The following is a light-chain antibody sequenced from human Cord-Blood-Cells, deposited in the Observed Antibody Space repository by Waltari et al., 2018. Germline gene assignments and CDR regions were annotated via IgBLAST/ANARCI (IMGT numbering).Light chain of an antibody. CDR2: RNN. CDR1: SSNIGSNY. V-gene: IGLV1-47*01. J-gene: IGLJ3*02. Sequence: QSVLTQPPSASGTPGQRVTISCSGSSSNIGSNYVYWYQQLPGTAPKLLIYRNNQRPSVVPDRFSCSKSGTSASLAISGLRSEDEADYYCAAWDDSLSGPLFGGGTKLTVL. CDR3: AAWDDSLSGPL.